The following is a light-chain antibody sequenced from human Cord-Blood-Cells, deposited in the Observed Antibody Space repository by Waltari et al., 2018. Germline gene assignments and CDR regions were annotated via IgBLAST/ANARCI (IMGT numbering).Light chain of an antibody. CDR3: SSYTSSSTVV. J-gene: IGLJ3*02. V-gene: IGLV2-14*01. CDR1: SSDVGGYTY. Sequence: QSALTQLAPVSRSPGQPITISCIGTSSDVGGYTYVAWYQQHPGKATKLMIYDVSNRPAVVSNRFSGSKSVNTASLTISGLQAEDEADYYCSSYTSSSTVVFGGGTKLTVL. CDR2: DVS.